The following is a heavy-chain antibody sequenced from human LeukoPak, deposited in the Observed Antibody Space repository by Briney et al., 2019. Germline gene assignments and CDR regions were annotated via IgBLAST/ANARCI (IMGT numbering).Heavy chain of an antibody. D-gene: IGHD3-10*01. CDR1: GFTFDDYA. V-gene: IGHV3-9*01. CDR3: AKGVLPTGFDY. J-gene: IGHJ4*02. CDR2: ISWNSGSI. Sequence: PGGSLRLSCAASGFTFDDYAMHWVRQAPGKGLEWVSGISWNSGSIGYADSVKGRLTISRDNSKNTLYLQMNSLRAEDTAIYYCAKGVLPTGFDYWGQGTLVTVSS.